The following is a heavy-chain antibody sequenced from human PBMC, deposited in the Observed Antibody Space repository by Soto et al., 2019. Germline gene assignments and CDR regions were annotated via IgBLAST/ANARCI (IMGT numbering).Heavy chain of an antibody. CDR1: DDSISSGGYY. Sequence: PSETLSLTCTVSDDSISSGGYYWSWIRQHPGKGLEWIGYIYYSGNTYYNPSLESRITISVDTSKNQFSLKLSSVTAADTAVYYCARLGDGAAGHYYYYSMDVWGQGTTVTVSS. V-gene: IGHV4-31*03. CDR3: ARLGDGAAGHYYYYSMDV. J-gene: IGHJ6*02. D-gene: IGHD6-13*01. CDR2: IYYSGNT.